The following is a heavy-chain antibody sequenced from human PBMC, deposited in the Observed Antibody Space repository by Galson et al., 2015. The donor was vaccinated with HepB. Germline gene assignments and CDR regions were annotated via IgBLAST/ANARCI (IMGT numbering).Heavy chain of an antibody. Sequence: SLRLSCAASGFMFSSYEMNWVRQAPGKGLEWVSYISISGGTIYYADSVKGRFTISRDSAKNSLYLQMNSLRAEDTAVYYCAREGRSQGEFDYWGQGTLVAVSS. CDR1: GFMFSSYE. CDR3: AREGRSQGEFDY. V-gene: IGHV3-48*03. D-gene: IGHD3-16*01. J-gene: IGHJ4*02. CDR2: ISISGGTI.